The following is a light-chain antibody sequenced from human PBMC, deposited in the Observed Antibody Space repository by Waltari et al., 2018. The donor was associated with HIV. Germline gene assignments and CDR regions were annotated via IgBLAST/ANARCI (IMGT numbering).Light chain of an antibody. CDR3: QQYISYPFT. J-gene: IGKJ4*01. Sequence: DIQMPQSPSSLSASVGDRVTLTCRASESVSSSLAWYQQKPGKAPNLLIYRASTFESGVPSRFSGSGSGTEFTLTISSLQPDDFATYYCQQYISYPFTFGGGTKVEIK. V-gene: IGKV1-5*03. CDR1: ESVSSS. CDR2: RAS.